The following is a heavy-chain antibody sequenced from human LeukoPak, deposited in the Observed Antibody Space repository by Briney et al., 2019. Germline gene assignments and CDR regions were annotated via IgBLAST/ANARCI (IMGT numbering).Heavy chain of an antibody. CDR1: GFIFSSYG. D-gene: IGHD6-13*01. Sequence: GGSLRLSCEASGFIFSSYGMRWVRQAPGKGLEWVAVKWYDGSNKYYADSVKGRFTISRDNSKNTLYLQMNSLRADDTAVYYCASSRYINNWGIWGQGTMVTVSS. V-gene: IGHV3-33*01. J-gene: IGHJ3*02. CDR3: ASSRYINNWGI. CDR2: KWYDGSNK.